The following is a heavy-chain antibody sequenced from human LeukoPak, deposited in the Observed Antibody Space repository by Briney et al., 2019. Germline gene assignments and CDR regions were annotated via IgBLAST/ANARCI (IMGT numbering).Heavy chain of an antibody. CDR1: GFTFSEYA. V-gene: IGHV3-23*01. CDR2: ISGNGGST. Sequence: PGGSLRLSCATSGFTFSEYALSWVRQAPGKGLEWASAISGNGGSTYYADSVKGRFTISRDNSKNILYLQMNSLRAEDTAVYYCAKDQGSGAFDYWGQGTLVTVSS. CDR3: AKDQGSGAFDY. D-gene: IGHD2-8*02. J-gene: IGHJ4*02.